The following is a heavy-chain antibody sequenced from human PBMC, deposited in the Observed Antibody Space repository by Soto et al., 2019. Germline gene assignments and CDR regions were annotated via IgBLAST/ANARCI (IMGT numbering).Heavy chain of an antibody. Sequence: QVQLVESGGGLVKPGGSLRLSCAASGFTFSDYYMSWIRQAPGKGLEWVSYISSSSSYTNYADSVKGRFTISRDNAKNSLYVQMNSLRAEDTAVYYCARGPFHGDYVENGMDVWGQGTTVTVSS. D-gene: IGHD4-17*01. J-gene: IGHJ6*02. CDR2: ISSSSSYT. CDR3: ARGPFHGDYVENGMDV. CDR1: GFTFSDYY. V-gene: IGHV3-11*05.